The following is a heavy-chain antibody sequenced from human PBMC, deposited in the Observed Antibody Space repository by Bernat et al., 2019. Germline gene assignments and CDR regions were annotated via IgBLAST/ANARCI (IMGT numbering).Heavy chain of an antibody. J-gene: IGHJ5*02. Sequence: QLQLQESGPGLVKPSETLSLTCTVSGGSISSSSYYWGWIRQPPGKGLEWIGSIYYSGSTYYNPSLKSRVTISVDTSKNQFSLKLSSVTAADTAVYYCARSLESSWYASWFDPWGQGTLVTVSS. D-gene: IGHD6-13*01. CDR1: GGSISSSSYY. CDR2: IYYSGST. V-gene: IGHV4-39*07. CDR3: ARSLESSWYASWFDP.